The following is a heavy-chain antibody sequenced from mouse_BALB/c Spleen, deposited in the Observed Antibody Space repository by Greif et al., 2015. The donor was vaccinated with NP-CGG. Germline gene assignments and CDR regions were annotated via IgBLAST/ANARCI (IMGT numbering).Heavy chain of an antibody. V-gene: IGHV1-87*01. J-gene: IGHJ1*01. CDR3: ARAGHYGSSPYWYFDV. CDR2: IYPGDGDT. CDR1: GYTFTSYW. Sequence: QVQLQQSGAELARPGASVKLSCKASGYTFTSYWMQWVKQRPGQGLEWIGAIYPGDGDTRYTQKFKGKATLTADKSSSTAYMQLSSLASEDSAVYYCARAGHYGSSPYWYFDVWGAGTTVTVSS. D-gene: IGHD1-1*01.